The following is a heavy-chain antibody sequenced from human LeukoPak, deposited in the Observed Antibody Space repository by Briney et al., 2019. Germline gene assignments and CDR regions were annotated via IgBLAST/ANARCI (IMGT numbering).Heavy chain of an antibody. CDR2: INPNGGGT. V-gene: IGHV1-2*02. D-gene: IGHD1-26*01. Sequence: ASVKVSCKASGYTFTGYYMHWVRQAPGQGLEWMGWINPNGGGTNYAQQFQGRVTMTSDTSISTAYMELSSLRSDDTAVYYCARDSYSGSYYYWGQRTLATVSS. J-gene: IGHJ4*02. CDR1: GYTFTGYY. CDR3: ARDSYSGSYYY.